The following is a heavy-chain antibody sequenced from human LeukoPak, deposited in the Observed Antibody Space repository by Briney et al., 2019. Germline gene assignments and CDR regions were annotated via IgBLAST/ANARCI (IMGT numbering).Heavy chain of an antibody. D-gene: IGHD3-3*01. Sequence: ASVRVSCKASGYTFTDYYIHWVRQAPGQGPEWMGWIHPNSGATRYAQTLQGRVTMTRDTSINTAYMELSGLISDDTAVYYCARDPPLWIGWYFDLWGRGTLVTVSA. J-gene: IGHJ2*01. CDR1: GYTFTDYY. CDR3: ARDPPLWIGWYFDL. CDR2: IHPNSGAT. V-gene: IGHV1-2*02.